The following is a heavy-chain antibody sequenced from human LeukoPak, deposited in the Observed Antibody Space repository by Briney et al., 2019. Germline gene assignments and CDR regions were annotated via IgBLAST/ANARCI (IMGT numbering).Heavy chain of an antibody. V-gene: IGHV3-74*03. Sequence: GGSLRLSCAASGFTFTSYWMHWVRQAPGKGLVRVSRINTDGSGTTYADSVKGRFTISRDNAKNTLSLQMNSLRAEDTAVYYCARGGSPPEALGDTFDIWGQGTMVTVSS. CDR3: ARGGSPPEALGDTFDI. CDR1: GFTFTSYW. J-gene: IGHJ3*02. CDR2: INTDGSGT. D-gene: IGHD1-26*01.